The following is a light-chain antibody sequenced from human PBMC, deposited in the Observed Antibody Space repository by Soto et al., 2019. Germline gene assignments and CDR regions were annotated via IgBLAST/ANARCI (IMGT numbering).Light chain of an antibody. CDR3: QQRHNWPIT. J-gene: IGKJ5*01. Sequence: AIQRTQSPSSLSASVGDRVTITCRASQGIRNDLGWYQQKPGKAPKLLIYAASTLQSGVPSRFSGSGSGTDFTLTISGLQPADLGVYYCQQRHNWPITFGQGTRLEN. CDR2: AAS. CDR1: QGIRND. V-gene: IGKV1-6*01.